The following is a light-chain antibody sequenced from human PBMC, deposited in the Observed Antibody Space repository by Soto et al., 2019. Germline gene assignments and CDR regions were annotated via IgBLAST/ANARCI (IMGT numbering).Light chain of an antibody. CDR3: TSYAGSNNVV. J-gene: IGLJ2*01. Sequence: QSVLTQPPSASGSPGQSVTISCTGTNNDVGGYKYVSWYQQHPGKAPKLMIYEVSKRPSGVPDRFSGSKSGNTASLTVSGLQTEDEADYYCTSYAGSNNVVFGGGTKLTVL. V-gene: IGLV2-8*01. CDR2: EVS. CDR1: NNDVGGYKY.